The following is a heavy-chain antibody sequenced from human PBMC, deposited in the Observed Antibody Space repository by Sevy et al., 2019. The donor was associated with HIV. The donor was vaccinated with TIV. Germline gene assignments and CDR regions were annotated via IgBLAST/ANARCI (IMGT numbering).Heavy chain of an antibody. CDR2: ISFDGSEE. D-gene: IGHD6-19*01. V-gene: IGHV3-30*03. Sequence: GGSLRLSCAASEFSFSSHGKHWVRQAPGKGLEWVAVISFDGSEEYKADSVKGRFTISRDNSKNTLYLQMNSLRAEDTAVYYCARDSGYSSGWYLGAYWGQGTLVTVSS. J-gene: IGHJ4*02. CDR1: EFSFSSHG. CDR3: ARDSGYSSGWYLGAY.